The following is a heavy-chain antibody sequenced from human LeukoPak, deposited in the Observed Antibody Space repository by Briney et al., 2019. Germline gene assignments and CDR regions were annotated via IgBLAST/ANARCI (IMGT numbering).Heavy chain of an antibody. Sequence: GGSLRLSCAASGFSFSNYAMSWVRQAPGKGLEWVSGISASGGSTYYADPVKGRFTISRDNSKNTLYLQMNSLRAEDTAVYYCATAHTAMVTGLNYWGQGTLVTVSS. CDR2: ISASGGST. CDR3: ATAHTAMVTGLNY. J-gene: IGHJ4*02. V-gene: IGHV3-23*01. CDR1: GFSFSNYA. D-gene: IGHD5-18*01.